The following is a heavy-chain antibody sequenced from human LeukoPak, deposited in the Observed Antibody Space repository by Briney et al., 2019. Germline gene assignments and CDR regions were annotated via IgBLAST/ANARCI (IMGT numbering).Heavy chain of an antibody. D-gene: IGHD6-13*01. CDR3: ARHFNRGVQQLARSKAYYFDY. CDR1: GGFFSGYY. CDR2: INHGGST. J-gene: IGHJ4*02. V-gene: IGHV4-34*01. Sequence: SETLSLTCAVYGGFFSGYYWSWIRQPPGKGLEWIGEINHGGSTDYNPSLKSRVTISVDTSKNQFSLKLSSVTAADTAVYYCARHFNRGVQQLARSKAYYFDYWGQGTLVTVSS.